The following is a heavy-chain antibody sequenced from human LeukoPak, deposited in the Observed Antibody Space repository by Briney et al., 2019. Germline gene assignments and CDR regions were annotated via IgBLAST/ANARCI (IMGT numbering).Heavy chain of an antibody. Sequence: GGSLRLSCAASRFTFSSYFMNWVRQTPGKGLEWVSSISSGSTYIYYADSVKGRFTISRDNAKNSLYLQMNSLRAEDTAVYYCARGYSYGASGFDYWGQGTLVTVSS. CDR3: ARGYSYGASGFDY. CDR1: RFTFSSYF. V-gene: IGHV3-21*01. D-gene: IGHD5-18*01. J-gene: IGHJ4*02. CDR2: ISSGSTYI.